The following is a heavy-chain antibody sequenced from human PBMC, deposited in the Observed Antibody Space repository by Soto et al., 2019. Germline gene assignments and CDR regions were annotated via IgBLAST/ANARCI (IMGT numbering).Heavy chain of an antibody. Sequence: QVQLRESGPRLVKPSETLSLTCTVSGGSMSPYFWSWIRQSPGKGLEWIGYIYYSGTTNYNPSFKSRVTTLLDTSKNQFSLKLVSLTAADTAFYYCARGREGTYDAFDIWGPGALVTVSS. CDR2: IYYSGTT. V-gene: IGHV4-59*01. CDR1: GGSMSPYF. CDR3: ARGREGTYDAFDI. J-gene: IGHJ3*02. D-gene: IGHD1-26*01.